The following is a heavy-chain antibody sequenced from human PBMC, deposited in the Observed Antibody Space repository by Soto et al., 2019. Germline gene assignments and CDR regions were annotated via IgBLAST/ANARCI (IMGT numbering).Heavy chain of an antibody. CDR1: GGSFSGYY. CDR3: ARVRAPPYYYYGMDV. CDR2: INHSGST. Sequence: KASETLSLTCAVYGGSFSGYYWSWIRQPPGKGLEWIGEINHSGSTNYNPSLKSRVTISVDTSKNQFSLKLSSVTAADTAVYYCARVRAPPYYYYGMDVWGQGTTVTAP. J-gene: IGHJ6*02. V-gene: IGHV4-34*01.